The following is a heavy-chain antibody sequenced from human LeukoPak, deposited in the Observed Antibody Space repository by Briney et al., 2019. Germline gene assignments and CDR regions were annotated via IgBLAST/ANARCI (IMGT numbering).Heavy chain of an antibody. CDR2: IYVGDSDT. Sequence: GESLKISCKGSGYSFTTSWIGWVRQMPGKGLEWMGIIYVGDSDTRYSPSFQGQVTISADKSISTAYLQWSSLKASDTAMYYCARIQSNRFDSWGQGTLVTVSS. J-gene: IGHJ4*02. V-gene: IGHV5-51*01. CDR1: GYSFTTSW. D-gene: IGHD1-1*01. CDR3: ARIQSNRFDS.